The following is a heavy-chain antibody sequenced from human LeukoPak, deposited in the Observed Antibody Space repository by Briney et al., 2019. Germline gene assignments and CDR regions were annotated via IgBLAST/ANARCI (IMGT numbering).Heavy chain of an antibody. D-gene: IGHD3-22*01. J-gene: IGHJ4*02. CDR2: NYYSGST. V-gene: IGHV4-39*07. CDR1: GGSISSSSNY. CDR3: ARTDYYDSSGHRLGFDY. Sequence: PSETLSLTCTVSGGSISSSSNYWGWIRQPPGKGLEWIGSNYYSGSTYYNPSLKSRATISVDTSKNQFSLKLSSVTGADTAVYYCARTDYYDSSGHRLGFDYWGQGTLVTVSS.